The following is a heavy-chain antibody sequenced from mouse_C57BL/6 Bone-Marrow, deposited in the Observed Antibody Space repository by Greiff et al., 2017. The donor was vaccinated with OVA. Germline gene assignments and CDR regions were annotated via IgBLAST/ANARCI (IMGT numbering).Heavy chain of an antibody. CDR2: IDPNSGGT. J-gene: IGHJ4*01. V-gene: IGHV1-72*01. CDR1: GYTFTSYW. CDR3: ASQGGVDYDEGWAMDY. Sequence: QVQLQQPGAELVKPGASVKLSCKASGYTFTSYWMHWVKQRPGRGLEWIGRIDPNSGGTKYNEKFKSKATLTVDKPSSTAYMQLSSLTSEDSAVYYCASQGGVDYDEGWAMDYWGQGTSVTVSS. D-gene: IGHD2-4*01.